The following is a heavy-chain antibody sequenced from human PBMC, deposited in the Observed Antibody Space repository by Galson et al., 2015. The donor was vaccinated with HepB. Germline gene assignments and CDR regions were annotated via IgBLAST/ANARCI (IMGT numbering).Heavy chain of an antibody. Sequence: ETLSLTCTVSGGSISSYYWSWIRQPPGTGLEWIGYIYYSGSTNYNPSLKSRVTISVDTSKNQFSLKLSSVTAADTAVYYCARGTTVTTWGWYYFDYWGQGTLVTVSS. J-gene: IGHJ4*02. CDR1: GGSISSYY. CDR2: IYYSGST. D-gene: IGHD4-17*01. CDR3: ARGTTVTTWGWYYFDY. V-gene: IGHV4-59*01.